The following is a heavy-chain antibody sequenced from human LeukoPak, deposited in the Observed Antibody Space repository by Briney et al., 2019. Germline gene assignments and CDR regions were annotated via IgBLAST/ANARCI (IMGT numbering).Heavy chain of an antibody. V-gene: IGHV1-69*13. J-gene: IGHJ5*02. Sequence: RASVKVSCKASGYTFTSYAIHWVRQAPGQRLEWMGGIIAINGTANYSQKFQGRVTITADESTSTAYMELSSLRSEDTAVYYCARDLLRGYYDSSGYPWGQGTLVTVSS. CDR2: IIAINGTA. CDR3: ARDLLRGYYDSSGYP. CDR1: GYTFTSYA. D-gene: IGHD3-22*01.